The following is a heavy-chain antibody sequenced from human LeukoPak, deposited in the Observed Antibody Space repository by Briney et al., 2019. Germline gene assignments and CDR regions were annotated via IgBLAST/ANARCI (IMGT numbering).Heavy chain of an antibody. CDR1: GFTFSSYE. Sequence: GSLRLSCAASGFTFSSYEMNWVRQAPGKGLEWVSYISSSGSTIYYSDSVKGRFTISRDNAKNSLYLQMNSLRAEDTAVYYCAELGITMIGGVWGKGTTVTISS. CDR3: AELGITMIGGV. J-gene: IGHJ6*04. D-gene: IGHD3-10*02. CDR2: ISSSGSTI. V-gene: IGHV3-48*03.